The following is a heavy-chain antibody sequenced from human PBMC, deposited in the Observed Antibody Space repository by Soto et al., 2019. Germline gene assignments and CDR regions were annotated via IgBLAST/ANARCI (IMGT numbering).Heavy chain of an antibody. CDR2: INHSGST. V-gene: IGHV4-34*01. CDR3: ARDAWGDY. Sequence: QVQLQQWGAGLLKPSETLSLTCAVYGGSFSGYYWSWIRQPPGKGLEWIGEINHSGSTNYNPSLKSRVTISVDTSKNQFSLKLSSVTAADTAVYYCARDAWGDYWGQGTLVTVSS. CDR1: GGSFSGYY. J-gene: IGHJ4*02. D-gene: IGHD3-16*01.